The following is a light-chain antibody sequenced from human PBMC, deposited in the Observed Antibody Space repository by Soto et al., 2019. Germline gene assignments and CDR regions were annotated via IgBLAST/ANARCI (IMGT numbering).Light chain of an antibody. J-gene: IGKJ1*01. V-gene: IGKV1-5*01. CDR1: QSISSW. CDR3: QQYNSYST. CDR2: DAS. Sequence: EIQMTQSPSNMSASVGDRVTITCRASQSISSWLAWYQQKPGKAPKLLIYDASSLESGVPSRFSGSGSGTEFTLTISSLQPDDFATYYCQQYNSYSTFGQGTKVDIK.